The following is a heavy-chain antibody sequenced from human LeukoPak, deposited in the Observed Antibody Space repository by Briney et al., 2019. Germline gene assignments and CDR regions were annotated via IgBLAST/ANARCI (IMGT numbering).Heavy chain of an antibody. CDR1: ENTFTAYY. V-gene: IGHV1-2*02. CDR3: ARDVRQQLGEDY. Sequence: ASVKVSCKSSENTFTAYYIHWVRQAPGQGLEWMGWINPKSGATKYAQKFQGRVTLTRDTSISTAYMELSRLRSDDTAVYYCARDVRQQLGEDYWGQGTLVTVSS. D-gene: IGHD6-13*01. CDR2: INPKSGAT. J-gene: IGHJ4*02.